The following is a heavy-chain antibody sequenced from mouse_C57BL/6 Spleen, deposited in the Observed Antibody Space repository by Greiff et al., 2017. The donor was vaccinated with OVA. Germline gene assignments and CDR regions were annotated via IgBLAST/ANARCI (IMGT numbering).Heavy chain of an antibody. CDR3: ARKGKDDGNHDWFAY. CDR2: IDHADSYT. CDR1: GYTFTSYW. Sequence: QVQLQQPGAELVRPGTSVKLFCKASGYTFTSYWMHWVKQRPGQGLEWIGVIDHADSYTNYLQKFKGHATLTVDTSSSTAYMQLSSLTSEDSAVYYWARKGKDDGNHDWFAYWGQGTLVTVSA. V-gene: IGHV1-59*01. D-gene: IGHD2-1*01. J-gene: IGHJ3*01.